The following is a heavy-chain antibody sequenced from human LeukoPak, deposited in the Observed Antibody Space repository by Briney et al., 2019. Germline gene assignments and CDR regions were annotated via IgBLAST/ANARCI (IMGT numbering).Heavy chain of an antibody. CDR2: IRYDGSNK. V-gene: IGHV3-30*02. Sequence: GGSLRLSCAASGFTFSSYGMHWVRQAPGKGLEWVAFIRYDGSNKYYADSVKGRFTISRDNSKNTLYLQMNSLRAEDTAVYYCAANLYGDYVDLPGYWGQGALVTVSS. D-gene: IGHD4-17*01. J-gene: IGHJ4*02. CDR3: AANLYGDYVDLPGY. CDR1: GFTFSSYG.